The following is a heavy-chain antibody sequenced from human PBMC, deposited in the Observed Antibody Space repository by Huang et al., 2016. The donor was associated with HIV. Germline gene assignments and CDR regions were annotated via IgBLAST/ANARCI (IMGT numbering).Heavy chain of an antibody. V-gene: IGHV1-2*02. D-gene: IGHD6-6*01. CDR1: GYTFTDSN. Sequence: QVQLVQSGAEVKNPGASVRVSCKASGYTFTDSNIHWVRQAPGQGLEGMGWLNPKRGGTSYAQRFQGRITMTRDTTISTVHMDLRRIQSDDTAVYFCARDWSFGSSTSPADWGQGTLVTVSS. CDR3: ARDWSFGSSTSPAD. CDR2: LNPKRGGT. J-gene: IGHJ4*02.